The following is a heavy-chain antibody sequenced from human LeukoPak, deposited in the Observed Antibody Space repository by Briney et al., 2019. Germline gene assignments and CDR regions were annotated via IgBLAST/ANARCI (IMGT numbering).Heavy chain of an antibody. CDR1: GYTFSSYG. CDR3: TRDGGGDWDY. CDR2: ISGYNGNT. V-gene: IGHV1-18*01. D-gene: IGHD2-21*02. Sequence: EASVKVSCKASGYTFSSYGISWVRQAPGQGLEWMGWISGYNGNTNYAQKLQGRVTMTSDTSTSTAYMELSSLRAEDTAIYYCTRDGGGDWDYWGQGTLVTVSS. J-gene: IGHJ4*02.